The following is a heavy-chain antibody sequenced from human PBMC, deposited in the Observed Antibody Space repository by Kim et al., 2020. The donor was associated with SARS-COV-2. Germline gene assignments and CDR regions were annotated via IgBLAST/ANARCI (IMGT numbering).Heavy chain of an antibody. J-gene: IGHJ4*02. CDR2: IYYSGST. Sequence: SETLSLTCTVSGGSISSYYWSWIRQPPGKGLEWIGYIYYSGSTNYNPSLKSRVTISVDTSKNQFSLKLSSVTAADTAVYYCARREGYSSSWTLDYWGQGT. V-gene: IGHV4-59*08. CDR1: GGSISSYY. CDR3: ARREGYSSSWTLDY. D-gene: IGHD6-13*01.